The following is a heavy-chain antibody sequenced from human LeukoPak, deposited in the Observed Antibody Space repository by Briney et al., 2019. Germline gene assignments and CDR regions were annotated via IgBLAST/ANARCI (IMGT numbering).Heavy chain of an antibody. D-gene: IGHD3-22*01. CDR3: AKTYYYDSSGYPGGEDPYYFDY. Sequence: GGSLRLSCAASGFTFSSYAMSWVRQAPGKGLEWVAAISGSGGSTYYADSVKGRFTISRDNSKNTLYLQMNSLRAEDTAVYYCAKTYYYDSSGYPGGEDPYYFDYWGQGTLVTVSS. CDR2: ISGSGGST. J-gene: IGHJ4*02. V-gene: IGHV3-23*01. CDR1: GFTFSSYA.